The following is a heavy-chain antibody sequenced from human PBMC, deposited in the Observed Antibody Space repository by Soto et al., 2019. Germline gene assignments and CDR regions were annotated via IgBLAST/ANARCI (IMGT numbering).Heavy chain of an antibody. CDR3: ARISRYNYDFDY. V-gene: IGHV2-26*01. D-gene: IGHD5-12*01. Sequence: SGPTLVNPTETLTLTCTVSGFSLSRADVGVSWIRQPPGKALEWLAHIFSNDEKSYSTSLKSSLTISKDTSRGQVVLIMTNVDPVDTGTYYCARISRYNYDFDYWGQGALVP. J-gene: IGHJ4*02. CDR1: GFSLSRADVG. CDR2: IFSNDEK.